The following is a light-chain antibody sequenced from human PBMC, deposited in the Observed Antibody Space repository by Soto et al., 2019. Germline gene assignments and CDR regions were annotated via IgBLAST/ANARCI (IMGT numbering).Light chain of an antibody. CDR1: QSVRSSH. V-gene: IGKV3-15*01. Sequence: SVLTQSPGTLSLSKGERATLSCRTSQSVRSSHLAWYQQKPGQAPRLLIFGASTRATGIPARFSGSGSGTEFTLTISSLQSEDFAVYYCQQYNKWPPITFGQGTRLEIK. J-gene: IGKJ5*01. CDR2: GAS. CDR3: QQYNKWPPIT.